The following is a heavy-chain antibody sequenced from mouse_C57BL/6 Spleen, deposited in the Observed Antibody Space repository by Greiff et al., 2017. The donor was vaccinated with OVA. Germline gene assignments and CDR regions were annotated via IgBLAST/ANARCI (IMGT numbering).Heavy chain of an antibody. Sequence: QVQLQQPGAELVMPGASVKLSCKASGYTFTSYWMHWVKQRPGQGLEWIGEIDPSDSYTNYNQKFKGKSTLTVDKSSSTAYMQLSSLTSEDSAVYYCAREGGSSGYYYYSMDYWGQGTSVTVSS. CDR3: AREGGSSGYYYYSMDY. J-gene: IGHJ4*01. D-gene: IGHD3-2*02. V-gene: IGHV1-69*01. CDR1: GYTFTSYW. CDR2: IDPSDSYT.